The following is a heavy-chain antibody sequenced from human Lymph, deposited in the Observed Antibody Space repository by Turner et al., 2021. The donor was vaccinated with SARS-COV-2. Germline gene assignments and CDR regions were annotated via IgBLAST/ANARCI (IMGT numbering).Heavy chain of an antibody. Sequence: QVQLQASGPGQVRPSETLSLTCTVAGGSISSTSWSWIRQSPGRGPEWIGYCYKIGGIDYNTTLSSRVTISFDTSKNQLSLNLISVTAADTTVYYCARHQGSTSGNDHDMNVWGQGTAVIVSS. D-gene: IGHD5-12*01. CDR1: GGSISSTS. J-gene: IGHJ6*02. V-gene: IGHV4-59*08. CDR3: ARHQGSTSGNDHDMNV. CDR2: CYKIGGI.